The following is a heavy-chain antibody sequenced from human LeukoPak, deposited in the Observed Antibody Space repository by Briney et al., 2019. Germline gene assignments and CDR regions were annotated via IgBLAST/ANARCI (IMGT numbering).Heavy chain of an antibody. CDR2: ISSSSSYI. V-gene: IGHV3-21*01. CDR1: GFIFSNYA. J-gene: IGHJ3*02. CDR3: ARDLNIGAAESDAFDI. Sequence: PGGSLRLSCAASGFIFSNYAMHWVRQAPGKGLEWVSSISSSSSYIYYADSVKGRFTISRDNSKNTLYLQMNSLRAEDTAVYYCARDLNIGAAESDAFDIWGQGTMVTVSS. D-gene: IGHD1-26*01.